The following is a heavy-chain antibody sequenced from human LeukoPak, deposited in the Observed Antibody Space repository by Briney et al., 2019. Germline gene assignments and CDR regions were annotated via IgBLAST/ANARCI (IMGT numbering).Heavy chain of an antibody. CDR1: GGSISSYY. CDR3: ARRGNRYCSSTSCSIHHYYYYYYMDV. J-gene: IGHJ6*03. V-gene: IGHV4-4*07. D-gene: IGHD2-2*01. CDR2: IYTSGST. Sequence: PSETLSLTCTVSGGSISSYYWSWIRQPAGKGLEWIGRIYTSGSTNYNPSLKSRVTMSVDTSKNQFSLKLSSVTAADTAVYYCARRGNRYCSSTSCSIHHYYYYYYMDVWGKGTTVTVSS.